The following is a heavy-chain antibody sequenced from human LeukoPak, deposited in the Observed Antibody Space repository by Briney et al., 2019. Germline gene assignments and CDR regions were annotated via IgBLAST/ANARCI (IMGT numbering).Heavy chain of an antibody. V-gene: IGHV4-34*01. CDR2: INHSGST. J-gene: IGHJ4*02. CDR3: ARYRGYSYSRVLDY. CDR1: GGSFSGYY. D-gene: IGHD5-18*01. Sequence: PSETLSLICAVYGGSFSGYYWRWIRQPPGKGLEWIGEINHSGSTHYNPSLKSRVTISVDTSKNQFSLKLSSVTAADTAVYYCARYRGYSYSRVLDYWGQGTLVTVSS.